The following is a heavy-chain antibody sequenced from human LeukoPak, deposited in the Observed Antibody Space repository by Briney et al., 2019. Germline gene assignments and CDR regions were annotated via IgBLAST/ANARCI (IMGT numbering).Heavy chain of an antibody. CDR1: GFIFNKYW. CDR3: ARDLPFDL. CDR2: IKEDGREI. V-gene: IGHV3-7*03. J-gene: IGHJ4*02. Sequence: SGGSLRLSCTASGFIFNKYWMTWARQLPGEVPVWVANIKEDGREIHYLGSVKGRFTISRDNAKNSLYLQMNSLRVEDTARYYCARDLPFDLWGQGTLVTVSS.